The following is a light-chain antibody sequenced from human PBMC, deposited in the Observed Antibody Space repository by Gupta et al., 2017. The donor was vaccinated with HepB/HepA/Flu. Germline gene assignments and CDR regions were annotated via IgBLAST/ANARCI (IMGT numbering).Light chain of an antibody. Sequence: QAGLTQPPSVSKALGQTATLTCSGNTNNVANQGAAWLQQHQGHPPRLLSDRNNNRPSGISERFPASRSGNAAFLTITGLQPDDEADYYCSAWDINLSGWVFGGGTRVTVL. CDR1: TNNVANQG. V-gene: IGLV10-54*04. CDR3: SAWDINLSGWV. J-gene: IGLJ3*02. CDR2: RNN.